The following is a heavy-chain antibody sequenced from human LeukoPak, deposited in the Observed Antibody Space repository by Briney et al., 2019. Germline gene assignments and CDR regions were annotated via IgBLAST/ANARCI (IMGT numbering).Heavy chain of an antibody. CDR2: ISSISTYK. J-gene: IGHJ4*02. D-gene: IGHD4/OR15-4a*01. V-gene: IGHV3-21*01. Sequence: GGSLRLSCAASGFTFSSYSMTWVRQAPGKGLEWISSISSISTYKFYADSVKGRFTISRDDSENSLYLQMNSLRVEDTAVYYCARRAGAYSHPYDYWGQGTLVTVSS. CDR3: ARRAGAYSHPYDY. CDR1: GFTFSSYS.